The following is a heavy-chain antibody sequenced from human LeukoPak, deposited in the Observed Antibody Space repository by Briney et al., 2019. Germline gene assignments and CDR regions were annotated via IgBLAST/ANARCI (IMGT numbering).Heavy chain of an antibody. D-gene: IGHD7-27*01. Sequence: GGSLRLSCAASGFTFGDYWMSWVRQAPGKGLEWVANIKQDGSVKQYVDSVKGRFTISRDNAKNSVYLQMNSLRVEDTAVYYCSSGDEFDYWGQGTLVTVSS. V-gene: IGHV3-7*01. CDR2: IKQDGSVK. CDR3: SSGDEFDY. J-gene: IGHJ4*02. CDR1: GFTFGDYW.